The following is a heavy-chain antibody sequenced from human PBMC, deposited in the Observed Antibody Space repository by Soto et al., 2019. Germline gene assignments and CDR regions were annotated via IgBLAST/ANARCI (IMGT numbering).Heavy chain of an antibody. J-gene: IGHJ4*02. CDR2: ISAYSGDI. V-gene: IGHV1-18*01. Sequence: ASVKVSCKASDYTFASYGVSCVRQAPGQGLEWMGWISAYSGDIKYAQNFQGRVTLTTDTSTSTAYMELRSLRSDDTAVYYCARDVDERLTGYYIPFDYWGQGTQVTVSS. CDR3: ARDVDERLTGYYIPFDY. D-gene: IGHD3-9*01. CDR1: DYTFASYG.